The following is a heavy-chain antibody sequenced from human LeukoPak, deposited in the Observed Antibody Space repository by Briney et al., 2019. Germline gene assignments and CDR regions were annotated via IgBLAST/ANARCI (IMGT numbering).Heavy chain of an antibody. J-gene: IGHJ4*02. Sequence: GGSLRLSCAASGFTFSSYGMHWVRQAPGKGLEWVAVISYDGSNKYYADSVKGRFTIPRDNSKNTLYLQMNSLRAEDTAVYYCAKGTLNLDYWGQGTLVTVSS. D-gene: IGHD2-8*01. CDR3: AKGTLNLDY. CDR2: ISYDGSNK. CDR1: GFTFSSYG. V-gene: IGHV3-30*18.